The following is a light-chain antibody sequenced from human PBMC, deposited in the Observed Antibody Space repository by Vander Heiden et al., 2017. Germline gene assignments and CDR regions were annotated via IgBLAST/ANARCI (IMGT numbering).Light chain of an antibody. CDR2: GAS. Sequence: ENVLTQSPGTLSLSPGDRATVSCRARQTVGSNFLAWFQQKPGQAPRLLIYGASTRTNGVPDRFSGSGSGTDFTLTINRLEPEDSAVYYFQQYSLSPRTFGQGTKVEIK. CDR3: QQYSLSPRT. CDR1: QTVGSNF. J-gene: IGKJ1*01. V-gene: IGKV3-20*01.